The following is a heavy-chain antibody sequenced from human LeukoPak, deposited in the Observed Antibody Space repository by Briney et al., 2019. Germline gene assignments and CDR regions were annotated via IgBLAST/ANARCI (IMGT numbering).Heavy chain of an antibody. CDR1: GFTFSAYA. CDR2: IGSDNKP. J-gene: IGHJ4*02. Sequence: PGGSLRLSCEASGFTFSAYAMTWVRQAPGKGLEWVSSIGSDNKPHYSESVKGRFAISRDNSKSMLFLQLNSLRAEDTALYYCATQIQLWVLDYWGQGTLVTVSS. V-gene: IGHV3-23*05. D-gene: IGHD5-18*01. CDR3: ATQIQLWVLDY.